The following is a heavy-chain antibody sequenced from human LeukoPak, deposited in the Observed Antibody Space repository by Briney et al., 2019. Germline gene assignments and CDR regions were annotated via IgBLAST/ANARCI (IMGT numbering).Heavy chain of an antibody. J-gene: IGHJ6*03. CDR2: IIPMFGTT. D-gene: IGHD6-13*01. CDR1: GGAFSSYP. CDR3: ARATTPGIPAAGPLAYYYYYMDV. V-gene: IGHV1-69*06. Sequence: SVKVSCKASGGAFSSYPISWVRQAPGQGLEWMGEIIPMFGTTNYAQKLQGRVIITADKSTSTAYMELSSLSSEDTAVYYCARATTPGIPAAGPLAYYYYYMDVWGKGTTVTVSS.